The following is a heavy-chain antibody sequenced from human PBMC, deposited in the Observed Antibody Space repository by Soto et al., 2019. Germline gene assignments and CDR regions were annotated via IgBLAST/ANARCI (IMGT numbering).Heavy chain of an antibody. V-gene: IGHV1-69*01. CDR1: GGTFSSFL. D-gene: IGHD2-2*01. CDR2: IIPVFGTA. CDR3: ILDCTSMSCYGYLGVDV. J-gene: IGHJ6*02. Sequence: QVQLVQSGGEVKTPGSSVKVSCKASGGTFSSFLMGWVRQAPGLGPEWMGGIIPVFGTATYAQKFQGRVTITADDSTSTVYMELSGLKSEDTAVYYCILDCTSMSCYGYLGVDVWGQGTTVTVSS.